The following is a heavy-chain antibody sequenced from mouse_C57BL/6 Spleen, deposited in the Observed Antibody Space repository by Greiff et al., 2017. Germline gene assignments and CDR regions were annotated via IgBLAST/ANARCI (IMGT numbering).Heavy chain of an antibody. J-gene: IGHJ1*03. D-gene: IGHD1-1*01. Sequence: QVQLQQPGAELVKPGASVKMSCKASGYTFTSYWITWVKQRPGQGLEWIGDIYPGSGSTNYNEKFKSKATLTVDTSSSTAYMQLSSLTSEDSAVXDCARSGHYYGSSYGYFDYWGTGTTVTVSS. CDR1: GYTFTSYW. V-gene: IGHV1-55*01. CDR3: ARSGHYYGSSYGYFDY. CDR2: IYPGSGST.